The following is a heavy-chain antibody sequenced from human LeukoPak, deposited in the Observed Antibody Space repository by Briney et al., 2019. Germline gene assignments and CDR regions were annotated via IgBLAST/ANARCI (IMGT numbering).Heavy chain of an antibody. V-gene: IGHV3-74*01. Sequence: GGSLRLSCAASGFTFSSYWMHWVRQAPGKWLVWVSRINSDGSSTSYADSVKGRFTISRDNAKNTLYLQMNSLRAEDTAVYYCAKGRLDRPTTGGFDYWGQGTLVTVSS. D-gene: IGHD1/OR15-1a*01. J-gene: IGHJ4*02. CDR3: AKGRLDRPTTGGFDY. CDR1: GFTFSSYW. CDR2: INSDGSST.